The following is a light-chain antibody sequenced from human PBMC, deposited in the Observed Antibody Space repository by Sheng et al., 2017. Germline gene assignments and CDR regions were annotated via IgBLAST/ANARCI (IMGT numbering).Light chain of an antibody. J-gene: IGKJ1*01. CDR2: SAS. V-gene: IGKV1-NL1*01. CDR3: QQYYTTSWT. CDR1: QDIINS. Sequence: DIQMTQSPSSLSASLGDRVTITCRASQDIINSLAWFQQRPGKAPKLLLYSASKLQSGVPSRFSGSGSGTDYTLTISSLQPEDFATYYCQQYYTTSWTFGHGTKVDIK.